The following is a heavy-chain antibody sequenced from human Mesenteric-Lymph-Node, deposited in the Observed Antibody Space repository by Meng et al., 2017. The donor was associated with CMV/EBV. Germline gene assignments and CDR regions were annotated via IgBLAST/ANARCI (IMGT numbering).Heavy chain of an antibody. Sequence: CDASGFIFSDYWMHWARQAPGKGLVWVSRINTDGSTTSYADSVKGRFTISRDNARDTLYLQMNSLRAEDTAVYYCARVEQQWLVPDYWGQGTLVTVSS. J-gene: IGHJ4*02. CDR1: GFIFSDYW. V-gene: IGHV3-74*01. CDR3: ARVEQQWLVPDY. D-gene: IGHD6-19*01. CDR2: INTDGSTT.